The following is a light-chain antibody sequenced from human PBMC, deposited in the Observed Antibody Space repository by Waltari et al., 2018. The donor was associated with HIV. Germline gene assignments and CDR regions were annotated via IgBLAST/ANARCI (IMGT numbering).Light chain of an antibody. CDR3: CSYAGSSPYV. V-gene: IGLV2-23*01. J-gene: IGLJ1*01. Sequence: QSALTQPASVSGFPGRSITISCTGTSSDVGRENLVYWYQQHPGKAPKLMIYEGSKRPSGVSNRFSGSKSGNTASLTISGLQAEDEADYYCCSYAGSSPYVFGTGTKVTVL. CDR2: EGS. CDR1: SSDVGRENL.